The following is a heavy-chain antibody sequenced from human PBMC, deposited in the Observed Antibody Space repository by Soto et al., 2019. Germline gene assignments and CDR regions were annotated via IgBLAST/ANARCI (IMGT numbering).Heavy chain of an antibody. D-gene: IGHD1-1*01. CDR1: GGSVGSGRYY. CDR2: VYYSGNT. V-gene: IGHV4-61*01. Sequence: ASETLALTCTVSGGSVGSGRYYWGWIRQPPGKGLEWIGYVYYSGNTHYNPSLKSRATISIDTFNDQFFLKLTSVTAADTAKYYCARVPVLEPHYYYGMDVWGQGTMLTVSS. J-gene: IGHJ6*02. CDR3: ARVPVLEPHYYYGMDV.